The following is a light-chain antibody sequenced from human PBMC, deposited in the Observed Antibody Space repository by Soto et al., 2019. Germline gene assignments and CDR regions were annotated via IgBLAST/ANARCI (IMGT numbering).Light chain of an antibody. CDR2: GAS. J-gene: IGKJ2*01. CDR1: QSVSSSY. V-gene: IGKV3-20*01. CDR3: QQYGSSPYT. Sequence: EIVLTQSPGTLSLSPGERATLSCRASQSVSSSYLAWNQQKPGQAPRLLIYGASIRATGIPDRFSGSGSGTDFTLTISRLEPEDFAVYYCQQYGSSPYTFGQGTKREIK.